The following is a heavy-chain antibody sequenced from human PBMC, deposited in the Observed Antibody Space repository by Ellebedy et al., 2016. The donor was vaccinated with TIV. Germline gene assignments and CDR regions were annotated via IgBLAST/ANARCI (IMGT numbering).Heavy chain of an antibody. CDR3: ARDKIRISLDY. CDR2: INPSDGST. CDR1: GYTFIGYY. J-gene: IGHJ4*02. Sequence: AASVKVSCKASGYTFIGYYMHWVRQAPGQGLEWMGIINPSDGSTTYAQQFQGRVTMTTDTSTGTVYMQLSSLRSEDTAVYYCARDKIRISLDYWGQGTLVTVSS. V-gene: IGHV1-46*01. D-gene: IGHD3-3*01.